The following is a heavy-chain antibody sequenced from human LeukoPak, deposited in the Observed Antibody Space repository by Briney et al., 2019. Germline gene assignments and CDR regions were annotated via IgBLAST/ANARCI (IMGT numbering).Heavy chain of an antibody. CDR3: ASIPYGGNWFDP. CDR1: GGSISSYY. Sequence: SETLSLTCTVSGGSISSYYWSWIRQPPGKGLEWIGYIYYSGSTNYNPPLKSRVTISVDTSKNQFSLKLSSVTAADTAVYYCASIPYGGNWFDPWGQGTLVTVSS. CDR2: IYYSGST. D-gene: IGHD3-16*01. V-gene: IGHV4-59*08. J-gene: IGHJ5*02.